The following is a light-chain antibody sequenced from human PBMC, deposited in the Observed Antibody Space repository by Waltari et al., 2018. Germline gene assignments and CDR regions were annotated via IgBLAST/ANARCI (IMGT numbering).Light chain of an antibody. CDR3: QQRTYWPPT. V-gene: IGKV3-11*01. Sequence: EIVLTQSPATLSLSPGERATLSCRASQSISSYLTLYQQKPGQAPRLLIYAASNRATGIPARFSGSGSGTDFTLTISSLEPEDFAVYYCQQRTYWPPTFGPGTKVDIK. CDR2: AAS. CDR1: QSISSY. J-gene: IGKJ3*01.